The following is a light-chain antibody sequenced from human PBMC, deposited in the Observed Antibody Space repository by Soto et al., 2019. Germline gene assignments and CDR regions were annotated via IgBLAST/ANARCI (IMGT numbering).Light chain of an antibody. J-gene: IGKJ5*01. CDR3: QQRSNWHPIT. Sequence: EIVMTQSPVTLSVSPGERATLSCMAIQSVDRNLAWYQQRPCQPPRLLIYGASTRATGIPARFTGSGYGTEFTLTISSLEHEDFAVHYCQQRSNWHPITFGQGTRLENK. CDR2: GAS. V-gene: IGKV3-15*01. CDR1: QSVDRN.